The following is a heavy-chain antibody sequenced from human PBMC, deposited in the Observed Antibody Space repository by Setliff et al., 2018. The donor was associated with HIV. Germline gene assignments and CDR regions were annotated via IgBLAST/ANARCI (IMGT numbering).Heavy chain of an antibody. CDR2: VYYTGST. CDR1: GGFISSYY. Sequence: PSQTLSLTCSISGGFISSYYWTWIRQAPGKGLEWIGHVYYTGSTNYNPSVKSRVTMSVDTSKNQFSLKLSSVTAADTAVYYCAREGARHYGSGRYHSWFDPWGQGTQVTVSS. V-gene: IGHV4-59*12. D-gene: IGHD3-10*01. J-gene: IGHJ5*02. CDR3: AREGARHYGSGRYHSWFDP.